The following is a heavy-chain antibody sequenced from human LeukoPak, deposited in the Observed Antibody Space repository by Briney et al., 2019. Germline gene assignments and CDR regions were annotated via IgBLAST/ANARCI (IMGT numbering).Heavy chain of an antibody. J-gene: IGHJ4*02. CDR1: GYTFNSYD. CDR2: ISTYNGNT. D-gene: IGHD3-3*01. Sequence: GASVKVSCKASGYTFNSYDISWVRRAPGQGLEWMAWISTYNGNTNYALKVQGRATMTTDTSTSTAYMELRSLRSDDTAVYYCARALRYDFWSAYYFDYWGQGTLVTVSS. CDR3: ARALRYDFWSAYYFDY. V-gene: IGHV1-18*01.